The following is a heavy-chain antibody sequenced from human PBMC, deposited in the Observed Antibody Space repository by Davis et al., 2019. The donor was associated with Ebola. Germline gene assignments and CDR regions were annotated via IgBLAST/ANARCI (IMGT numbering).Heavy chain of an antibody. J-gene: IGHJ6*02. CDR1: GFTFSSYA. V-gene: IGHV3-30-3*01. CDR2: ISYDGSNK. D-gene: IGHD4-17*01. Sequence: PGGSLRLSCAASGFTFSSYAMHWVRQAPGKGLEWVAVISYDGSNKYYADSVKGRFTISRDNSKNTLYLQMNSLRAEDTAVYYCARDIYGDYVLSGMDVWGQGTTVTVSS. CDR3: ARDIYGDYVLSGMDV.